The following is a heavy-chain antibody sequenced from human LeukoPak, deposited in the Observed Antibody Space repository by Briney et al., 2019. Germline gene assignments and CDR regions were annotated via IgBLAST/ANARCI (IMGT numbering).Heavy chain of an antibody. V-gene: IGHV1-8*01. J-gene: IGHJ5*02. CDR1: GYTFTSYD. CDR3: ARVRPPYQLLSRNWFDP. CDR2: MNPNSGNT. Sequence: GASVKVSCKASGYTFTSYDINWVRQATGQGLEWMGWMNPNSGNTGYAQKFQGRVTMTRNTSISTAYMELSSLRSEDTAVYYCARVRPPYQLLSRNWFDPWGQGTLVTVSS. D-gene: IGHD2-2*01.